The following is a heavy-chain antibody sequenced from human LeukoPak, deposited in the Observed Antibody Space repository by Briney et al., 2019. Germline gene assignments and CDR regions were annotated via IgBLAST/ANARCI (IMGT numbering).Heavy chain of an antibody. D-gene: IGHD3-10*01. Sequence: SETLSLTCAVYGGSFSGYYWSWIRQPPGKGLEWIGEINHSGSTNYNPSLNSRVTISVDTSKNQFSLKLSSVTAADTAVYYCARGNRPYGEHEAFDIWGHGTTVTVSP. CDR1: GGSFSGYY. V-gene: IGHV4-34*01. J-gene: IGHJ3*02. CDR2: INHSGST. CDR3: ARGNRPYGEHEAFDI.